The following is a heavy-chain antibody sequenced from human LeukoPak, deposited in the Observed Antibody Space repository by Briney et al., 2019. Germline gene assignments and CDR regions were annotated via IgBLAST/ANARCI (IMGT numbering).Heavy chain of an antibody. CDR1: GGSISSYY. CDR2: IYYSGST. J-gene: IGHJ5*02. D-gene: IGHD3-22*01. Sequence: SETLSLTCTVSGGSISSYYWSWIRQPPGKGLEWIGYIYYSGSTNYNPSLKSRVTIPVDTSKNQFSLKLSSVTAADTAVYYCARAYYYDSSNGNWFDPWGQGTLVTVSS. V-gene: IGHV4-59*08. CDR3: ARAYYYDSSNGNWFDP.